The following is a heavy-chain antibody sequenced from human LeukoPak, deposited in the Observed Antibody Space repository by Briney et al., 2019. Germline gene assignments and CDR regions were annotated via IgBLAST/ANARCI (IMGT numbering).Heavy chain of an antibody. CDR3: AKDSSYGDYVGDY. D-gene: IGHD4-17*01. Sequence: PGGSLRLSCAASGFTFSSYSMNWVRQAPGKGLEWVSTISDNSDDIYYADSVKGRFIISRDNSKNTLHLQMNSLRAEDTAVYYCAKDSSYGDYVGDYWGQGTLVTVSS. V-gene: IGHV3-23*01. CDR1: GFTFSSYS. CDR2: ISDNSDDI. J-gene: IGHJ4*02.